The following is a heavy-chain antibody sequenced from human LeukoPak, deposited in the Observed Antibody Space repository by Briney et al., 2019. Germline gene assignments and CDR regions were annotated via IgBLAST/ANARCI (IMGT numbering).Heavy chain of an antibody. CDR2: IYTSGST. V-gene: IGHV4-61*02. CDR1: GASINSGAYY. Sequence: SETLSLTCTVSGASINSGAYYWTWIRQPAGKGLEWIGRIYTSGSTNYNPSLKRRFTISLDTPNNQFSLKLDSVTAADTAVYHCAREGPSVYFDYWGQGALVTVSS. J-gene: IGHJ4*02. CDR3: AREGPSVYFDY.